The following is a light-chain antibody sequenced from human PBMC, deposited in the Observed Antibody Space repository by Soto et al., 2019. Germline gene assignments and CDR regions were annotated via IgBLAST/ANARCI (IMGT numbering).Light chain of an antibody. CDR1: NSDVGGYNY. CDR2: DVS. Sequence: QTVVTQPASVSGSPGQSITISCTGTNSDVGGYNYVSWYQQHPGKAPKLMIYDVSNRPSGVSNRFSGSKSGNTASLTISELQAEDEADYYCSSYTSRSSLGVFGTGTKLTVL. V-gene: IGLV2-14*01. J-gene: IGLJ1*01. CDR3: SSYTSRSSLGV.